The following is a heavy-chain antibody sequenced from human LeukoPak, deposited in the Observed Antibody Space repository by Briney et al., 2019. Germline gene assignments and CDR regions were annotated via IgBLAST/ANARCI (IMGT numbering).Heavy chain of an antibody. CDR1: GGSFSGYY. V-gene: IGHV4-34*01. J-gene: IGHJ4*02. D-gene: IGHD3-22*01. Sequence: SETLSLICAVYGGSFSGYYWSWIRQPPGKGLEWIGEINHSGSTNYNPSLKSRVTISVDTSKNQFSLKLSSVTAADTAVYYCARGRYYYDSSGYYYGSPDYWGQGTLVTVSS. CDR3: ARGRYYYDSSGYYYGSPDY. CDR2: INHSGST.